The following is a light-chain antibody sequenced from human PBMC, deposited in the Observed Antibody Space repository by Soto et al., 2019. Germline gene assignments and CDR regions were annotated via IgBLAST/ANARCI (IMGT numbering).Light chain of an antibody. CDR2: GAS. CDR1: QSVSSSY. CDR3: QQYGISPRT. V-gene: IGKV3-20*01. J-gene: IGKJ1*01. Sequence: EIVLTQSPGTLSLSPGERATLSCRASQSVSSSYLAWYQQKPGQAPRLLIYGASSRATGIPDRFSGSGSGTDFTLTISRLEPEDFAVYYCQQYGISPRTFGLGTKVELK.